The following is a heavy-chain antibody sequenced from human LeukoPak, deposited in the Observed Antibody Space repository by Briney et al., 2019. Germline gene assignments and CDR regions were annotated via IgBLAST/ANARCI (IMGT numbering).Heavy chain of an antibody. CDR2: INWNGGST. Sequence: PGGSLRLSCAASGFTFDDYGMSWDRQAPGKGLEWVSGINWNGGSTGYADSVKGRFTISRDNAKNSLYLQMNSLRAEDTALYYCARDPSLTAARRWFDYWGQGTLVTVSS. V-gene: IGHV3-20*04. D-gene: IGHD6-6*01. CDR1: GFTFDDYG. J-gene: IGHJ4*02. CDR3: ARDPSLTAARRWFDY.